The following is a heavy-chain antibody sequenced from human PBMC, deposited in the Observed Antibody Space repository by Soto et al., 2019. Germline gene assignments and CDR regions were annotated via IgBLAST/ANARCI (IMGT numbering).Heavy chain of an antibody. Sequence: ASVKFSCKASGYTFTHYYMHWVRQAPGQGLEWMGWISAYNGNTNYAQKLQGRVTMTTDTSTSTAYMELRSLRSDDTAVYYCARNPYLVGRMDYWGQGTLVTVSS. CDR2: ISAYNGNT. CDR1: GYTFTHYY. D-gene: IGHD6-19*01. J-gene: IGHJ4*02. CDR3: ARNPYLVGRMDY. V-gene: IGHV1-18*04.